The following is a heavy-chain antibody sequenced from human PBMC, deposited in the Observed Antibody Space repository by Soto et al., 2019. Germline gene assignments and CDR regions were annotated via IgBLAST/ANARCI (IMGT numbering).Heavy chain of an antibody. CDR2: IYYSGST. CDR3: ARHESQTTVTTWRWFDP. D-gene: IGHD4-17*01. J-gene: IGHJ5*02. V-gene: IGHV4-39*01. Sequence: QLQLQESGPGLMKPSETLSLTCTVSGGSISSSSYYWGWNRQPPGKGLEWIGSIYYSGSTYYNPSLKSRVTISVDTSKNQFSLKLSSVTAADTAVYYCARHESQTTVTTWRWFDPWGQGTLVTVSS. CDR1: GGSISSSSYY.